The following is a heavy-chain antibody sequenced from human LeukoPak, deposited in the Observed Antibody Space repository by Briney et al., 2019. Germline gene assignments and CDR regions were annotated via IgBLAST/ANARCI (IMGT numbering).Heavy chain of an antibody. J-gene: IGHJ4*02. D-gene: IGHD1-26*01. CDR3: ARGGASSIPLDY. CDR2: ISNSGST. CDR1: GGSISTYY. V-gene: IGHV4-59*01. Sequence: SETLSLTCTVSGGSISTYYWTWIRQPPGKGPEWIGHISNSGSTYYSPSLSSRVTISLDTSKNQFSLKLRSVTAADTAVYYCARGGASSIPLDYWGRGTLVTVSS.